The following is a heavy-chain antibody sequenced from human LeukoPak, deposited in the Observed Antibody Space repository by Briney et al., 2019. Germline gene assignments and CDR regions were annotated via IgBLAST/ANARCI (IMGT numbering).Heavy chain of an antibody. V-gene: IGHV4-34*01. CDR1: GGSFSGYY. CDR2: INHSGST. CDR3: ARARPYYYDSSGYQNFDY. J-gene: IGHJ4*02. D-gene: IGHD3-22*01. Sequence: PSETLPLTCAVYGGSFSGYYWSWIRQPPGKGLEWIGEINHSGSTNYNPSLKSRVTISVDTSKNQFSLKLSSVTAADTAVYYCARARPYYYDSSGYQNFDYWGQGTLVTVSS.